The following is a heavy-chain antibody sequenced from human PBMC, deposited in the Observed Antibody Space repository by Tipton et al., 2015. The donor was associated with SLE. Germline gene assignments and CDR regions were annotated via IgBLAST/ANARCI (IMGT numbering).Heavy chain of an antibody. V-gene: IGHV3-9*01. CDR2: ISWNSGSI. Sequence: QLVQSGGGVVQPGRSLRLSCAASGFTFDDYAMHWVRQAPGKGLEWVSGISWNSGSIGYADSVKGRFTISRDNAKNSLYLQMNSLRAEDTALYYCAKDTHYYMDVWGKGTTVTVSS. CDR3: AKDTHYYMDV. J-gene: IGHJ6*03. CDR1: GFTFDDYA.